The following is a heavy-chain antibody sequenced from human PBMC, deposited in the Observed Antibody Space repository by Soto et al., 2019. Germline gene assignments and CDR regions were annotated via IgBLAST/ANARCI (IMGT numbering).Heavy chain of an antibody. CDR2: IYWDDDK. CDR3: AHSPYSGSYFNY. J-gene: IGHJ4*02. Sequence: QITLKESGPTLVKPTQTLTLTCTFSGFSLSTSGVGVGWIRQPPGKALEWLALIYWDDDKRYSPSLKSRLTIXKXLSKNQVVLTMTNMDPVDTATYYCAHSPYSGSYFNYWGQGTLVTVSS. CDR1: GFSLSTSGVG. V-gene: IGHV2-5*02. D-gene: IGHD1-26*01.